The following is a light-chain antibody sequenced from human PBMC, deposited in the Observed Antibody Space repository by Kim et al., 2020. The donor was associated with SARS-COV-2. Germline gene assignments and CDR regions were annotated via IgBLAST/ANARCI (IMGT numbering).Light chain of an antibody. CDR1: QSLLHSNGYNF. Sequence: DIVMTQSPLSLPVTPGEPAAISCRSSQSLLHSNGYNFLDWYLQKPGQSPKLLIYFGSTRASGVPDRFSGSVSGTDFTLRISRVEAEDVGVYYCMQDIQTPVIFGQGTQLEIK. J-gene: IGKJ5*01. CDR3: MQDIQTPVI. V-gene: IGKV2-28*01. CDR2: FGS.